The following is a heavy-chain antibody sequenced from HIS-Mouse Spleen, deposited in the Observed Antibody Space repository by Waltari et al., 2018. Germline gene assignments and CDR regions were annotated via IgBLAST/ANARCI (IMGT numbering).Heavy chain of an antibody. V-gene: IGHV3-30-3*01. D-gene: IGHD6-19*01. J-gene: IGHJ3*02. CDR3: ARVNGIAVAGTDAFDI. CDR1: GFTFSSFA. Sequence: QVQLVESGGGVVQPGRSLRLSCAASGFTFSSFAMHGVRQAPGKGLEWVAVISYDGSNKYYAESVKGRFTISRDNSKNTLYLQMNSLRAEDTAVYYCARVNGIAVAGTDAFDIWGQGTMVTVSS. CDR2: ISYDGSNK.